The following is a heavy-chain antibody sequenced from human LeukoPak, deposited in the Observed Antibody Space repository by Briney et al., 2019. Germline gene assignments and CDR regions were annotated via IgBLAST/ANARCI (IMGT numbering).Heavy chain of an antibody. J-gene: IGHJ4*02. D-gene: IGHD6-19*01. V-gene: IGHV4-59*02. CDR1: GGSVSSKY. Sequence: SETLSLTCTVSGGSVSSKYWSWIRQPPGKGLEWIGYIYYSGSANYSPSLRSQVTISVDTSTNHFSLRLSSVTAADTAVYYCATDSSGWYGGPDSWGQGTLVTVSS. CDR3: ATDSSGWYGGPDS. CDR2: IYYSGSA.